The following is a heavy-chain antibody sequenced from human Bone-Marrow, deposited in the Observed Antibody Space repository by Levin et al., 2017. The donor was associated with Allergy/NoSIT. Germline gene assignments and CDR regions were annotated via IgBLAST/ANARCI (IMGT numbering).Heavy chain of an antibody. V-gene: IGHV3-23*01. CDR2: ILATGGTT. D-gene: IGHD3-10*01. J-gene: IGHJ4*02. CDR1: GFTFSSHT. CDR3: AKDWGYGSGTYYDC. Sequence: GGSLRLSCVASGFTFSSHTMSWVRQAPGKGLEWVSGILATGGTTYYADSVKGRFTISRDNSKNTLYLQMNSLRIDDTAVYYCAKDWGYGSGTYYDCWGQGTLVTVSA.